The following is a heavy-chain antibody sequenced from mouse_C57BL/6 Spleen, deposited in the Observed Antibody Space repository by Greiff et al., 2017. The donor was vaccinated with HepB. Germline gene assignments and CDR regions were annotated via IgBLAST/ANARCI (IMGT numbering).Heavy chain of an antibody. CDR1: GYTFTDYN. CDR3: AREEVYYGNFGDY. D-gene: IGHD2-1*01. V-gene: IGHV1-22*01. J-gene: IGHJ2*01. CDR2: INPNNGGT. Sequence: VQLQQSGPELVKPGASVKMSCKASGYTFTDYNMHWVKQSHGKSLEWIGYINPNNGGTSYNQKCKGKATLTVNKSSSTAYMELRSLTSEDSAVYYCAREEVYYGNFGDYWGQGTTLTVSS.